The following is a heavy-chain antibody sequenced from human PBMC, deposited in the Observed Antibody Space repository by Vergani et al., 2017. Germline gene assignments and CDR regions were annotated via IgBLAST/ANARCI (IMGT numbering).Heavy chain of an antibody. CDR3: AKDLEYYDFWSGYYSLVYYYYGMDV. D-gene: IGHD3-3*01. CDR1: GFTFSSYA. Sequence: EVQLLESGGGLVQPGGSLRLSCAASGFTFSSYAMSWVRQAPGKGLEWVSAISGSGGSTYYADSVKGRFTISRDNSKNTLYLQMNSLRAEDTPVYYCAKDLEYYDFWSGYYSLVYYYYGMDVWGQGTTVTVSS. CDR2: ISGSGGST. J-gene: IGHJ6*02. V-gene: IGHV3-23*01.